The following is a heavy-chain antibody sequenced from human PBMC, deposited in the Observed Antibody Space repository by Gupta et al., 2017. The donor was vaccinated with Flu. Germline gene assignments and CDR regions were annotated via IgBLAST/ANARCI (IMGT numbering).Heavy chain of an antibody. V-gene: IGHV3-7*01. CDR3: ARIRFLEWLHKGPYYFDY. CDR2: IKQDGSEK. Sequence: EVQLVESGGGLVQPGGSLRLSCAASGFTFSSYWMSWVRQAPGKGLEWVANIKQDGSEKYYVDSVKGRFTISRDNAKNSLYLQMNSLRAEDTAVYYCARIRFLEWLHKGPYYFDYWGQGTLVTVSS. J-gene: IGHJ4*02. CDR1: GFTFSSYW. D-gene: IGHD3-3*01.